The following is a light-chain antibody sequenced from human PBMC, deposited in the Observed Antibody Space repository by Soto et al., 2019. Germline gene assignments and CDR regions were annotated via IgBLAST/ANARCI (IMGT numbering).Light chain of an antibody. CDR2: GDN. Sequence: QSVLTQPPSVSGAPGQRVIISCTGGSSNIGANNDVHWYQQTPGRAPKLLIYGDNNRPSGVPDRFSGSKSGPSASLAITGPRAGDGAVYYCPSYENTLGGRVFGGGPKLTV. V-gene: IGLV1-40*01. J-gene: IGLJ3*02. CDR3: PSYENTLGGRV. CDR1: SSNIGANND.